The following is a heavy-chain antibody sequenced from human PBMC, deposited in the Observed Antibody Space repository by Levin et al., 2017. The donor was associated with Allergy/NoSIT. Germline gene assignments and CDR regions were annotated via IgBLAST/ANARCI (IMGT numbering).Heavy chain of an antibody. CDR2: INHSGST. Sequence: PSETLSLTCAVYGGSFSGYYWSWIRQPPGKGLEWIGEINHSGSTNYNPSLKSRVTISVDTSKNQFSLKLSSVTAADTAVYYCARSLGYGYDYWGQGTLVTVSS. CDR1: GGSFSGYY. CDR3: ARSLGYGYDY. J-gene: IGHJ4*02. V-gene: IGHV4-34*01. D-gene: IGHD5-18*01.